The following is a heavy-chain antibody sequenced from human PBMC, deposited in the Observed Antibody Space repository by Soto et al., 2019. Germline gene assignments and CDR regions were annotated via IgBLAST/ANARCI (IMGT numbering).Heavy chain of an antibody. V-gene: IGHV1-18*01. J-gene: IGHJ4*02. CDR3: ARDLPDIVLMEGLKNESY. D-gene: IGHD2-8*01. CDR2: ISAYNGIA. CDR1: GYTFTSYG. Sequence: ASVKVSCKASGYTFTSYGISWVRQAPGQGLEWMGWISAYNGIANYAQKFQGRVTITADKSTSTAYMELSSLRSEDTAVYYCARDLPDIVLMEGLKNESYWGQGTLVTVSS.